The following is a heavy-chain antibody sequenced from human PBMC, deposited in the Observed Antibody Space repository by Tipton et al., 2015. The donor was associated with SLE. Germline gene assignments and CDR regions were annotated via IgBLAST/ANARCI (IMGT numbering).Heavy chain of an antibody. J-gene: IGHJ4*02. CDR1: GGSISSDY. V-gene: IGHV4-59*08. CDR2: LYSGGSP. D-gene: IGHD6-19*01. CDR3: ARQSSGYFDY. Sequence: TLSLTCNVSGGSISSDYWSWIRQPPGKGLEWIGDLYSGGSPNYNPSLKSRVTMSVDTSKNHFSLKVSSVTAADTAVYYCARQSSGYFDYWGQGTLVTVSS.